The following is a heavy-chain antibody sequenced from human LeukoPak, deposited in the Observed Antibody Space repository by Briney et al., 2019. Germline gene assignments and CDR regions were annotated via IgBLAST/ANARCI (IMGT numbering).Heavy chain of an antibody. Sequence: SVTVSFKASGGTFSSYAISWVRQAPGQGLEWMGRIIPILGIANYAQKFQGRVTITADKSTSTAYMELSSLRSEDTAVYYCAGPTYSYPKNYYYYGMDVWGQGTTVTVSS. CDR1: GGTFSSYA. D-gene: IGHD5-18*01. V-gene: IGHV1-69*04. J-gene: IGHJ6*02. CDR2: IIPILGIA. CDR3: AGPTYSYPKNYYYYGMDV.